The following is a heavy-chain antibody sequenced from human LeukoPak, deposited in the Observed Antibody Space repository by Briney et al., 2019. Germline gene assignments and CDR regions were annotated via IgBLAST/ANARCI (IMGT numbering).Heavy chain of an antibody. V-gene: IGHV1-18*01. J-gene: IGHJ4*02. CDR2: ISAYNGNT. Sequence: ASVKVSCKASGYTFTSYGISWVRQAPGQGLEWMGWISAYNGNTNYAQKLQGRVTMTTDTSTSTAYMELRSLRSDDTAVYYCARRRAVSNKGDLVYWGQGTLVTVSS. CDR1: GYTFTSYG. CDR3: ARRRAVSNKGDLVY. D-gene: IGHD3-16*01.